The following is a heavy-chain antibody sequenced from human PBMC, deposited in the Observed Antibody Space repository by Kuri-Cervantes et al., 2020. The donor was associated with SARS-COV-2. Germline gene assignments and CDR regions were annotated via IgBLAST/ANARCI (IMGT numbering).Heavy chain of an antibody. Sequence: KVSCKGSGYTFTSYWIGWVRQMPGKGLEWMGIIYPGDSDTRYSLSFQGQVTISADKSISTAYLQWSSLKASDTAMYYCALNYDSSGYWGQGTLVTVSS. CDR3: ALNYDSSGY. V-gene: IGHV5-51*01. CDR2: IYPGDSDT. D-gene: IGHD3-22*01. CDR1: GYTFTSYW. J-gene: IGHJ4*02.